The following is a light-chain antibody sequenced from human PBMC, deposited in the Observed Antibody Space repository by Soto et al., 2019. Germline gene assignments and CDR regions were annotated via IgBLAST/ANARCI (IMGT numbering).Light chain of an antibody. J-gene: IGLJ2*01. CDR1: SSNIGAGYD. CDR3: QSYDSSLSGSI. V-gene: IGLV1-40*01. Sequence: QSVLTQPPSVSGAPGQRVTISCIGSSSNIGAGYDVHWYQQPPGTAPKLLIYDNNNRPSGVPDRFSGSKSGTSASLAITGLQTEDEAGYYCQSYDSSLSGSIFGGGTKVTVL. CDR2: DNN.